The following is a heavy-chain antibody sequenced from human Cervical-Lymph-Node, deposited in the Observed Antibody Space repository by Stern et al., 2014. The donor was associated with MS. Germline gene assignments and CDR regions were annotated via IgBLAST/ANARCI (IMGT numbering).Heavy chain of an antibody. D-gene: IGHD6-13*01. CDR2: IWHDGSNP. V-gene: IGHV3-33*01. J-gene: IGHJ4*02. CDR3: ASAYSSSHYYFDY. CDR1: GFSFSRYA. Sequence: VQLVESGGGVVQPGRSLRLSCAASGFSFSRYAMHWVRQAPGTGLEWVALIWHDGSNPYYADSGTGRFTISRDNFKNTLYLQMNSLRAEDTAVYYCASAYSSSHYYFDYWGQGTLVTVSS.